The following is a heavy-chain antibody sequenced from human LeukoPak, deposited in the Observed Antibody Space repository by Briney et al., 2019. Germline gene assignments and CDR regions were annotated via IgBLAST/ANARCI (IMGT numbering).Heavy chain of an antibody. D-gene: IGHD5-18*01. CDR2: ISGSGGST. V-gene: IGHV3-23*01. Sequence: PGGSLRLSCAASGFTLSSYAMSWVRQAPGKGLEWVSAISGSGGSTYYADSVKGRFTISRDNSKNTLYLQRNSLRAEDTAVYYCAKGVDTAMAYNWFDPWGQGTLVTVSS. J-gene: IGHJ5*02. CDR3: AKGVDTAMAYNWFDP. CDR1: GFTLSSYA.